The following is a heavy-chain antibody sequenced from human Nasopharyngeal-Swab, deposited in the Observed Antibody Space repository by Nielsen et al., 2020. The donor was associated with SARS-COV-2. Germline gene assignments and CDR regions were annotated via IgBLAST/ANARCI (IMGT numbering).Heavy chain of an antibody. Sequence: GGSLRLSCAASGFTFSRYWMHWVRQAPGKGLVWVSRIYSDGSSTNYADSVKGRFTISRDNAKNTLYLQMNSLRAEDTAMYYCAQVGVNDYYYGMDVWGQGTTVTVPS. CDR1: GFTFSRYW. CDR3: AQVGVNDYYYGMDV. CDR2: IYSDGSST. D-gene: IGHD2-21*01. J-gene: IGHJ6*02. V-gene: IGHV3-74*01.